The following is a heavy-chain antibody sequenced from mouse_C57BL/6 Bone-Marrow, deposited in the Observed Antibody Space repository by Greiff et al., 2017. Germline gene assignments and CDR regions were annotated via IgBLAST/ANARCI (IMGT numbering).Heavy chain of an antibody. CDR2: FYPGSGST. J-gene: IGHJ1*03. CDR1: GYTFTSYW. Sequence: QVQLQQPGAELVKPGASVQMSCKASGYTFTSYWITWVKQRPGQGLEWIGDFYPGSGSTNYNEKFKSKATLTVDTSSSTAYMQLSSLTSEDSAVYYCARPYYSNYWYFDVWGTGTTVTVSS. D-gene: IGHD2-5*01. CDR3: ARPYYSNYWYFDV. V-gene: IGHV1-55*01.